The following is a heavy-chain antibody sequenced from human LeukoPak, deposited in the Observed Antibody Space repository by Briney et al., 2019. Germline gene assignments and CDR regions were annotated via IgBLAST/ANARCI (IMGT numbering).Heavy chain of an antibody. D-gene: IGHD3-10*01. Sequence: GGSLRLSCAASGFTFSSYWMHWVRQAPGKGLVWVSRINSDGSSTSYADSVKGRFTISRDNAKNTLYLQMNSPRAEDTAVYHCARSYYGSGSYFGYWGQGTLVTVSS. CDR2: INSDGSST. J-gene: IGHJ4*02. CDR3: ARSYYGSGSYFGY. V-gene: IGHV3-74*01. CDR1: GFTFSSYW.